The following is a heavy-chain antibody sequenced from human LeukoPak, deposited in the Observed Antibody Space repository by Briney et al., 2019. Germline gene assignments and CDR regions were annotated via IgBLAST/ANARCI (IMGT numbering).Heavy chain of an antibody. CDR2: IYSGGST. D-gene: IGHD3-22*01. V-gene: IGHV3-53*04. CDR1: GFTVSSNY. CDR3: ARGYYGSSGYYYYGLGN. Sequence: PGGSLRLSCAASGFTVSSNYVSWVRQAPGKGLEWVSVIYSGGSTYYADSVKGRFTISRHNSKNTLYLQMNSLRAEDTAVYYCARGYYGSSGYYYYGLGNWGQGTLVTVSS. J-gene: IGHJ4*02.